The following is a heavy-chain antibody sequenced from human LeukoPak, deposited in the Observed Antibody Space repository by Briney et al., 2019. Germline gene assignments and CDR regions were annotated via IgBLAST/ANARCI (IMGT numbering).Heavy chain of an antibody. V-gene: IGHV1-69*04. Sequence: ASVKVSCKASGGTFISYAISWVRQAPGQGLEWMGRIIPILGIANYAQKFQGRVTITADKSTSTAYMELSSLRSEDTAVYYCARGPYGSGSYPYYFDYWGQGTLVTVSS. J-gene: IGHJ4*02. CDR2: IIPILGIA. CDR3: ARGPYGSGSYPYYFDY. CDR1: GGTFISYA. D-gene: IGHD3-10*01.